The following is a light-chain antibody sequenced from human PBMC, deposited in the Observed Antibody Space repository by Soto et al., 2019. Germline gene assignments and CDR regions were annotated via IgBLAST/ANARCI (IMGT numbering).Light chain of an antibody. J-gene: IGKJ1*01. Sequence: DIQMTQSPSTLSASVGDRVTITCRASQSISSWLAWYQHKPGKAPKVLIYRASILESGVPSRFNGRGYGTEFTLTITSLQPDDFATYYCQQYDSYSAFGQGTKVDIK. CDR1: QSISSW. V-gene: IGKV1-5*03. CDR2: RAS. CDR3: QQYDSYSA.